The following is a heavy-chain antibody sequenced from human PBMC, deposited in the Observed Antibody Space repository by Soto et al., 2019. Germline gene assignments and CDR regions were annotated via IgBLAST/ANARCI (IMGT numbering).Heavy chain of an antibody. CDR3: ARLLYDFWSGYQTHYYYGMDV. Sequence: GGSLRLSCAASGFTVSSNYMSWVRQAPGKGLEWVSVIYSGGSTYYADSVKGRFTISRDNSKNTLYLQMNSLRAEDTAVYYCARLLYDFWSGYQTHYYYGMDVWGQGTTVTAP. CDR1: GFTVSSNY. D-gene: IGHD3-3*01. CDR2: IYSGGST. J-gene: IGHJ6*02. V-gene: IGHV3-53*01.